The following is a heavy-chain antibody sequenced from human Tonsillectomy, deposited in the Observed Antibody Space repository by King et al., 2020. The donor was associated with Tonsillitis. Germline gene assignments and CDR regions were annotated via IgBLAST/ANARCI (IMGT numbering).Heavy chain of an antibody. V-gene: IGHV1-2*02. CDR1: GYTFTDYY. CDR3: AREIFHDYQNRLFYYYYGMDV. CDR2: INPNSGGT. D-gene: IGHD4/OR15-4a*01. Sequence: GQLVQSGAEVKKPGASVKVSCKASGYTFTDYYIHWVRQAPGQGLEWMGWINPNSGGTNYAQKFQGRVTMTRDTSISTAYMELSRLRSDDTAVYYCAREIFHDYQNRLFYYYYGMDVWGQGTTVTVSS. J-gene: IGHJ6*02.